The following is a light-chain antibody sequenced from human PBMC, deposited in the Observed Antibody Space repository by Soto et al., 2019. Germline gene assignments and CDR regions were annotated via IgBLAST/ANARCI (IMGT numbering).Light chain of an antibody. CDR1: SSDVGGYNY. Sequence: LTQPASVSGSPGQSITISCTGTSSDVGGYNYVSWYQQHPGKAPKLMIYEVSNRPSGVSNHFSGSKSANTASLTISGLQAEDEADYYCSSYTSSSTLVFGTGTKVTVL. CDR2: EVS. CDR3: SSYTSSSTLV. J-gene: IGLJ1*01. V-gene: IGLV2-14*01.